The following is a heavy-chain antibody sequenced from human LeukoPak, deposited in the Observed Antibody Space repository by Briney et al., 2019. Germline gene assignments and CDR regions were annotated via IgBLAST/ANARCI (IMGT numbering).Heavy chain of an antibody. Sequence: SQTLSLTCAISGDSVSSNSAAWNWIRQSPSRGLEWLGRTYYRSKWYYDYATSVKGRITINPDTSKNQFSLQLSSVTSEDTAVYYCARVSPGIYDSSGYPDYWGQGTLVTVSS. V-gene: IGHV6-1*01. J-gene: IGHJ4*02. CDR1: GDSVSSNSAA. D-gene: IGHD3-22*01. CDR3: ARVSPGIYDSSGYPDY. CDR2: TYYRSKWYY.